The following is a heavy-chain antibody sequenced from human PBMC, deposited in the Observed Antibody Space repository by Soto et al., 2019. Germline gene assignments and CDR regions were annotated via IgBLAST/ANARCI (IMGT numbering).Heavy chain of an antibody. CDR1: GGSISSSSYY. CDR2: IYYSGST. Sequence: SETLSLTCTVSGGSISSSSYYWGWIRQPPGKGLEWIGSIYYSGSTYYNPSLKSRVTISVDTSKNQFSLKLSSVTAADTAVYYCARAPYYDILTGYHPSYYYYGMDVWGQGTTVTSP. J-gene: IGHJ6*02. V-gene: IGHV4-39*01. D-gene: IGHD3-9*01. CDR3: ARAPYYDILTGYHPSYYYYGMDV.